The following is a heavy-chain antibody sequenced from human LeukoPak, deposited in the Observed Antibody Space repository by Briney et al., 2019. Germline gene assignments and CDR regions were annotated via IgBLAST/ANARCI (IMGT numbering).Heavy chain of an antibody. CDR1: GGSFSTFT. V-gene: IGHV1-69*05. D-gene: IGHD5-18*01. CDR3: ARGVDVGYGYAQNYMDV. Sequence: ASVKVSCKASGGSFSTFTVHWVRQAPGQGLEWMGAINPIFGITTSAQKFQGRVTITTDESTNTAYMELSSLRSEDTAVYYCARGVDVGYGYAQNYMDVWGKGTTVTVSS. CDR2: INPIFGIT. J-gene: IGHJ6*03.